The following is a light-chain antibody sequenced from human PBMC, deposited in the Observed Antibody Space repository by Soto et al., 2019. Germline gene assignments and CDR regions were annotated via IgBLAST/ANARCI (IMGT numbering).Light chain of an antibody. V-gene: IGLV2-14*01. J-gene: IGLJ3*02. CDR2: EVS. CDR1: SSDVGGYNY. CDR3: SSYTSGSTWV. Sequence: QSALTQPASVSGSPRQSITISCTGTSSDVGGYNYVSWYQQHPGKAPKLMIYEVSNRPSGVSNRFSGSKSGNTASLTISGLQAVDEADYYCSSYTSGSTWVFGGGTKLTVL.